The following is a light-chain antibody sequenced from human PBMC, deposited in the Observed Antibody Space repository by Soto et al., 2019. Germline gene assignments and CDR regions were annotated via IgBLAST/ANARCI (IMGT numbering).Light chain of an antibody. Sequence: DIQMSQSPSTLSASVGDRVTITCLASQSISSWLAWYQQKPGKAPKLLIYKAYSLESGVPSRFSGSGSGTEFSLTISSLQPDDFATYYCQQYNSYWTFGQGTKVDIK. CDR2: KAY. CDR3: QQYNSYWT. V-gene: IGKV1-5*03. J-gene: IGKJ1*01. CDR1: QSISSW.